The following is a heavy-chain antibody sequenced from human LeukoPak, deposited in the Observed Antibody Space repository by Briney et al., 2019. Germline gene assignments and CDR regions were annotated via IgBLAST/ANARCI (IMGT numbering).Heavy chain of an antibody. V-gene: IGHV4-34*01. CDR1: GESFSGYY. D-gene: IGHD4-17*01. J-gene: IGHJ4*02. CDR2: INHSGST. CDR3: AGGYGDYGD. Sequence: SETLSFTCAVYGESFSGYYWSWIRQPPGKGLEWIGEINHSGSTNYNPSLKSRVTISVDTSKNQFSLKLSSVTAADTAVYYCAGGYGDYGDWGQGTLVTVSS.